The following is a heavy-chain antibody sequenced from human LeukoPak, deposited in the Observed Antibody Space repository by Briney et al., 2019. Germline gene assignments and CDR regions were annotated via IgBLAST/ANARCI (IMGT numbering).Heavy chain of an antibody. J-gene: IGHJ4*02. CDR3: AKDTLTRDYEFDC. CDR1: GFTFSSYW. CDR2: IKQDGSEK. V-gene: IGHV3-7*01. Sequence: PGGSLRLSCAASGFTFSSYWMSWVRQAPGKGLEWVANIKQDGSEKYYVDSVKGRFTISRDNAKNSLYLQMNSLRAEDTALYYCAKDTLTRDYEFDCWGQGTLVTVSS. D-gene: IGHD4-17*01.